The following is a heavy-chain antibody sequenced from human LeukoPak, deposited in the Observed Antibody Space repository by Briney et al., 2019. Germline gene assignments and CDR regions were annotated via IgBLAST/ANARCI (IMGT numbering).Heavy chain of an antibody. CDR3: ARGGFAYYYDSSGYYYFDY. V-gene: IGHV4-34*01. CDR2: INHSGGT. D-gene: IGHD3-22*01. Sequence: KPSETLSLTCAVYGGSFSGYYWSWIRQPPGKGLEWIGEINHSGGTNYNPSLKSRVTISVDTSKNQFSLKLSSVTAADTAVYYCARGGFAYYYDSSGYYYFDYWGQGTLVTVSS. CDR1: GGSFSGYY. J-gene: IGHJ4*02.